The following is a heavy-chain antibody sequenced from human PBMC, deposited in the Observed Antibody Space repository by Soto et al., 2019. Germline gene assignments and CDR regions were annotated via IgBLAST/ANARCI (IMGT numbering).Heavy chain of an antibody. CDR1: GFTFSTFA. J-gene: IGHJ4*02. V-gene: IGHV3-23*01. CDR2: VSVGGVTT. Sequence: EVQLLESGGGLVQPGGSLRLSCATSGFTFSTFAMNWVRQAPGKGLEWVSGVSVGGVTTDYADSVKGRFIISRDNYKNTLYLQMDSLRAEDTAIYYCAKDRVGATKSLGGWGQGTLVTVSS. CDR3: AKDRVGATKSLGG. D-gene: IGHD1-26*01.